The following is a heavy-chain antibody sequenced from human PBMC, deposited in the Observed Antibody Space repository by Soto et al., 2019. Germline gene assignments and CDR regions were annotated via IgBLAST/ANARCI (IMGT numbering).Heavy chain of an antibody. CDR3: ATMGTPATGLYFFDY. CDR1: GGSISSGGYS. CDR2: IYYSGST. Sequence: SETLSLTCAVSGGSISSGGYSWSWIRQPPGKGLEWIGYIYYSGSTYYNKSLKSRVTISVDTSMSQFSLNLSFVTAADFSVYYCATMGTPATGLYFFDYWGQGSLVTVSS. D-gene: IGHD2-15*01. V-gene: IGHV4-30-2*05. J-gene: IGHJ4*02.